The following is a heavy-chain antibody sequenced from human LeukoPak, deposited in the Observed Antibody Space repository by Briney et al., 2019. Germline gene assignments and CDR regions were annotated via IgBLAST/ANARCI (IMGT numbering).Heavy chain of an antibody. Sequence: KFGEPLKISCKGSGYIFTSYWIGWVRQMPGKGLEWMGIIYPGDSDTRYSPSFQGQVTISADKSISTAYLRWSSLKASDTAMYYCARLKGYYDSSGSLFDYWGQGTLVTVSS. V-gene: IGHV5-51*01. CDR1: GYIFTSYW. CDR3: ARLKGYYDSSGSLFDY. J-gene: IGHJ4*02. CDR2: IYPGDSDT. D-gene: IGHD3-22*01.